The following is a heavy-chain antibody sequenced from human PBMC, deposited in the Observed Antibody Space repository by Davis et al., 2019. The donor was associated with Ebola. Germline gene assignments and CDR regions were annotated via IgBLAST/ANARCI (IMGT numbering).Heavy chain of an antibody. CDR3: ARDQADIVVVVAATNWFDP. D-gene: IGHD2-15*01. Sequence: GESLKISCAASGFTFSSYSMNWVRQAPGKGLEWVSSISSSSSYIYYADSVKGRFTISRDNAKNSLYLQMNSLRAEDTAVYYCARDQADIVVVVAATNWFDPWGQGTLVTVSS. V-gene: IGHV3-21*01. J-gene: IGHJ5*02. CDR2: ISSSSSYI. CDR1: GFTFSSYS.